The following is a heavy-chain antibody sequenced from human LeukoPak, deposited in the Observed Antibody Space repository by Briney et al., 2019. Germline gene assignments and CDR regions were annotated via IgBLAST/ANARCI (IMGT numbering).Heavy chain of an antibody. D-gene: IGHD2/OR15-2a*01. CDR1: GGSISSGDYY. Sequence: SSETLSLTCTVSGGSISSGDYYWTWIRQPPGKGLEWIGYIYYGGTTYYNPSLKSRVSISVDTSKNQFSLKLSSVTAADTAVYYCARDRIGRSEFDYWGQGTLVTVSS. CDR3: ARDRIGRSEFDY. V-gene: IGHV4-30-4*08. CDR2: IYYGGTT. J-gene: IGHJ4*02.